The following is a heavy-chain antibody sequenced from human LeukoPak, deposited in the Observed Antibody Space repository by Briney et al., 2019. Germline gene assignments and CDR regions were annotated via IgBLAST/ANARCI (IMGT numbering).Heavy chain of an antibody. CDR3: ARDNGSGYTKGYEHYYYYLDV. CDR2: IHSGGTT. CDR1: GDYISDDY. J-gene: IGHJ6*03. Sequence: KASETLSLTCTVSGDYISDDYYTWMRQPAGKGLEWVGRIHSGGTTNYNPSLMSRVTLSIDKSKKHISLRLTSVTAADTALYYCARDNGSGYTKGYEHYYYYLDVWGKGTTVTVSS. V-gene: IGHV4-4*07. D-gene: IGHD3-3*02.